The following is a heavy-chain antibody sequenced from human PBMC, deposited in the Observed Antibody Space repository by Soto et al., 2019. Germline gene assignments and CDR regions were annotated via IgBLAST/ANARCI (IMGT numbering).Heavy chain of an antibody. CDR1: GFTFSSYA. V-gene: IGHV3-23*01. Sequence: GGSLRLSCAASGFTFSSYAMSWVRQAPGKGLXXVSGIDGSGRNTYYADSVKGRFTISRDNSKNTLSVQMDSLRVEDTALYYCAKDGGSVCSGGTCYFQAPDYWGQGTLVTVSS. CDR2: IDGSGRNT. J-gene: IGHJ4*02. D-gene: IGHD2-15*01. CDR3: AKDGGSVCSGGTCYFQAPDY.